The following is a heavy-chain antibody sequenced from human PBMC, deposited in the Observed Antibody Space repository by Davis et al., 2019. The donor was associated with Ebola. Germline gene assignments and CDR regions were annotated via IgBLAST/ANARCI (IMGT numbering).Heavy chain of an antibody. J-gene: IGHJ4*02. CDR2: INHSGST. V-gene: IGHV4-34*01. CDR3: ARVVGVYYDSSGTVDY. CDR1: GGSFSGYY. Sequence: PSETLSLTCAVYGGSFSGYYWSWIRQPPGKGLEWIGEINHSGSTNYNPSLKSRVTISVDTSKNQFSLKLSSVTAADTAVCYCARVVGVYYDSSGTVDYWGQGTLVTVSS. D-gene: IGHD3-22*01.